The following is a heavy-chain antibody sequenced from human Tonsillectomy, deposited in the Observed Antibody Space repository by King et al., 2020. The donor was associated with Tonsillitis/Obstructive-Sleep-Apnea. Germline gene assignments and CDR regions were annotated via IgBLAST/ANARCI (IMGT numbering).Heavy chain of an antibody. J-gene: IGHJ3*02. CDR3: ARLFPLTMVQGDAFDI. V-gene: IGHV4-34*01. Sequence: VQLQQCGAVLLKPSETLSLPCAVYGGSFSGYYWSWIRQPPGKGLDWIGEINHSGSTNSNPSLKTRVTISQDTSKNHFSLTLSSVTAADTAVYYCARLFPLTMVQGDAFDIWGQGTMVTVSS. D-gene: IGHD3-10*01. CDR2: INHSGST. CDR1: GGSFSGYY.